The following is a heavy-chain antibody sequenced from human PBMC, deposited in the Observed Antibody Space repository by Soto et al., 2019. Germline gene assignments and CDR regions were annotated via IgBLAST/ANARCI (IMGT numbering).Heavy chain of an antibody. J-gene: IGHJ5*02. CDR1: GGSISSGGYY. D-gene: IGHD2-2*01. V-gene: IGHV4-31*03. CDR3: ARWGPTNSPVVWFDP. CDR2: IYYSGST. Sequence: QVQLQESGPGLVKPSQTLSLTCTVSGGSISSGGYYWSWIRQHPGKALEWIGYIYYSGSTYYNPSLKSRVTISVDTSKNQFSLKLSSVTAADTAVYYCARWGPTNSPVVWFDPWGQGTLVTVSS.